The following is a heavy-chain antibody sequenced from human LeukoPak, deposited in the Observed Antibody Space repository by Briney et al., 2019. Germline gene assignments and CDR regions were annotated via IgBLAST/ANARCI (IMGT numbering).Heavy chain of an antibody. CDR1: GFTFSSYW. V-gene: IGHV3-7*03. CDR2: IKQDGSEK. CDR3: VTMVRGVLNFDY. J-gene: IGHJ4*02. Sequence: GGSLRLSCAASGFTFSSYWMSWVRQAPGKGLEWVANIKQDGSEKYYVDSVKGRFTISRDNSKNTLYLQMNSLRAEDTAVYYCVTMVRGVLNFDYWGQGTLVTVSS. D-gene: IGHD3-10*01.